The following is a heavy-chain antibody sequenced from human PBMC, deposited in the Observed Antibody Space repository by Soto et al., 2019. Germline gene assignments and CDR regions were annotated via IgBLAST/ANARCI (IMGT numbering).Heavy chain of an antibody. CDR3: ARGGWEPHDY. V-gene: IGHV1-18*01. D-gene: IGHD1-26*01. CDR1: GYTFISFG. CDR2: INVYSGKT. J-gene: IGHJ4*02. Sequence: ASVKVSCKASGYTFISFGISWVRQAPGQGLEWMGWINVYSGKTNYAQKFQGRVTMTTDTSTSTAYMELTSLRSDDTAVYYCARGGWEPHDYWGQGTLVTVSS.